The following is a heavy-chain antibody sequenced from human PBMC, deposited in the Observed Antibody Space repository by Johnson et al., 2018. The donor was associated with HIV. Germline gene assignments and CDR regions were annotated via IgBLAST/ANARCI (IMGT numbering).Heavy chain of an antibody. CDR2: ISGSGGST. D-gene: IGHD2-15*01. CDR3: ARDDGGGGDAFDI. J-gene: IGHJ3*02. V-gene: IGHV3-23*04. Sequence: VQLVESGGGLVQPGGSLRLSCAASGFTFSSYAMSWVRQAPGKGLEWVSAISGSGGSTYFTDSVRGRFTISRDNSRNTLFLQMNSLRAGDTAVYYCARDDGGGGDAFDIWGQGTMVTVSS. CDR1: GFTFSSYA.